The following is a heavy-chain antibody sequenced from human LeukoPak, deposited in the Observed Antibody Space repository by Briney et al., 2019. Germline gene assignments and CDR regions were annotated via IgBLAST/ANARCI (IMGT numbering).Heavy chain of an antibody. CDR1: GFTFSSYA. CDR3: ARDSSIVVVPAASRGYYYYGMDV. CDR2: ISYDGSNK. Sequence: PGGSLRLSCAASGFTFSSYAMHWVRQAPGKGLEWVAVISYDGSNKYYADSVKGRFTISRDNAKNSLYLQMNSLRAEDTAVYYCARDSSIVVVPAASRGYYYYGMDVWGQGTTVTVSS. D-gene: IGHD2-2*01. J-gene: IGHJ6*02. V-gene: IGHV3-30*07.